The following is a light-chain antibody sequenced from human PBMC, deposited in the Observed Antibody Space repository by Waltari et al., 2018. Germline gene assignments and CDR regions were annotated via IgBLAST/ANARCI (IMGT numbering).Light chain of an antibody. CDR3: QQDINWPYT. CDR1: QSIGTS. Sequence: EIVLTQSPATLSVSPGERATLSCRASQSIGTSLAWYQQQPGQAPRLLMYSASVRVSDIPARFSGSGSGTEFTLTISSLRSEDFALYFCQQDINWPYTFGQGTKLEIK. V-gene: IGKV3-15*01. J-gene: IGKJ2*01. CDR2: SAS.